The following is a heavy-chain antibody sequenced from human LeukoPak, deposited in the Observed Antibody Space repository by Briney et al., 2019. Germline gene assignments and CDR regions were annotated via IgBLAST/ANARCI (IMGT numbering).Heavy chain of an antibody. CDR2: ISVSGNT. V-gene: IGHV3-23*01. CDR3: ARGVVDDSSGYYSGLDY. D-gene: IGHD3-22*01. J-gene: IGHJ4*02. CDR1: GFTLSSYA. Sequence: GGSLRLSCAASGFTLSSYAMSWVRQGPGKGLERVSAISVSGNTYHADSVKGRFTISRDNSKNTLYLQMNSLRAEDTAVYYCARGVVDDSSGYYSGLDYWGQGTLVTVSS.